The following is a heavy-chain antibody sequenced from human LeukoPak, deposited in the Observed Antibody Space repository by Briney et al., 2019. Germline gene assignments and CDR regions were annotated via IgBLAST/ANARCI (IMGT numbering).Heavy chain of an antibody. CDR2: ISGSGGPT. J-gene: IGHJ4*02. D-gene: IGHD1-26*01. CDR1: GFTFYNSG. CDR3: AIEQWELKY. Sequence: PGGSLRLSCAASGFTFYNSGMGWVRQAPGKGLEWVSAISGSGGPTYYADSVKGRFTISRDDSKNTLYLQMNSLRAEETAVYYCAIEQWELKYWGQGTLVTVSS. V-gene: IGHV3-23*01.